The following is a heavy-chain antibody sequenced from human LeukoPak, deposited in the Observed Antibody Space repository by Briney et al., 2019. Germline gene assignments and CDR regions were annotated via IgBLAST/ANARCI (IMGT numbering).Heavy chain of an antibody. J-gene: IGHJ6*04. CDR1: GLTVSSNY. CDR3: ARDLHYYGMDA. V-gene: IGHV3-53*01. CDR2: IYSGGST. Sequence: GSLRLSCAASGLTVSSNYMSSVRQAPGKGMEWVSVIYSGGSTYYADSVKGRFTISRDNSKNTLYLQMNSLRAEDTAVYYCARDLHYYGMDAWGKGTTVTVSS.